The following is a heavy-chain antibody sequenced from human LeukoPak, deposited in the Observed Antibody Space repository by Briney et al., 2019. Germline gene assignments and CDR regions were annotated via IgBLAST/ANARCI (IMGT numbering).Heavy chain of an antibody. CDR2: IIPIFGTA. J-gene: IGHJ4*02. CDR1: GGTFSSYA. D-gene: IGHD5-12*01. V-gene: IGHV1-69*01. Sequence: GASVKVSCKASGGTFSSYAISWVRQAPGQGLEWMGGIIPIFGTANYAQKFQGRVTITADESTSTAYMELSSLRSEDTAVYYCARTLVATRPFDYWGRGTLVTVSS. CDR3: ARTLVATRPFDY.